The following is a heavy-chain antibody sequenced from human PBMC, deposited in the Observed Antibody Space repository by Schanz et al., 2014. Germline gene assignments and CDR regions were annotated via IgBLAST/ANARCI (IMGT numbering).Heavy chain of an antibody. Sequence: QVQLVQSGAEVKKPGSPVKVSCKSSGGTFSSYAISWVRQAPGQGLEWMGMINPSGGSTTYAQEYQGRVTMTRDTTTSTVYMELSSLRSEDAAVYYCARDGVNAAAGGNYWGQGTLVIVSS. J-gene: IGHJ4*02. CDR1: GGTFSSYA. V-gene: IGHV1-46*03. CDR3: ARDGVNAAAGGNY. D-gene: IGHD6-13*01. CDR2: INPSGGST.